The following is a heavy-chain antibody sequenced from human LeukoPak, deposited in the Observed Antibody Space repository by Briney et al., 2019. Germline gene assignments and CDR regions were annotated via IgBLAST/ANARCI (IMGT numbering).Heavy chain of an antibody. CDR3: ARERWRSGSYHDAFDI. V-gene: IGHV3-72*01. CDR1: GFTFSDHY. CDR2: IRDKANSYST. Sequence: GGSLRLSCAASGFTFSDHYMQLVRQAPGKGLEWVGRIRDKANSYSTEYAASVKGRFTISRDDSEKSMYLQMNSLRTEDTAVYYCARERWRSGSYHDAFDIWGQGTLVTVSS. D-gene: IGHD1-26*01. J-gene: IGHJ3*02.